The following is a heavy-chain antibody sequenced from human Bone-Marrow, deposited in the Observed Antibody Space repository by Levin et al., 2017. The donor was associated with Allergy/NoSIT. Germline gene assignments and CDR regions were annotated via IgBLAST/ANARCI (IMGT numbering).Heavy chain of an antibody. CDR1: GGSIRSEDYY. J-gene: IGHJ5*02. V-gene: IGHV4-30-4*01. CDR2: MFTGGST. CDR3: ARGFEGDPNVNWFDP. Sequence: SQTLSLTCTVSGGSIRSEDYYWTWIRQSPGKGLEWIAYMFTGGSTYYNPSLKSRVAISVDTSKNQFSLRLTSVTAADTAVYYCARGFEGDPNVNWFDPWGQGTLVTVSS. D-gene: IGHD3-9*01.